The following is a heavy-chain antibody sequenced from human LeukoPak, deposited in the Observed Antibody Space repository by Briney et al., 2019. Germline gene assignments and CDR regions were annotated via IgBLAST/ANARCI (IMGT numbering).Heavy chain of an antibody. D-gene: IGHD1-26*01. Sequence: GGSLRLSCAVSGFTFSAHSMIWVRQAPGKGLEWVSSISRGSSYIYYADSVKGRFTISRDNAKNSLYLQMNSLRAADTAVYYCARDSGSYYEEYYFDYWGQGTLVTVSS. J-gene: IGHJ4*02. CDR1: GFTFSAHS. CDR2: ISRGSSYI. V-gene: IGHV3-21*01. CDR3: ARDSGSYYEEYYFDY.